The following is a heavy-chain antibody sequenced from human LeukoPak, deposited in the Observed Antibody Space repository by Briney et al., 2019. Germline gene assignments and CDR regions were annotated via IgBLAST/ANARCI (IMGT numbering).Heavy chain of an antibody. Sequence: PSETLSLTCTVSGASVNSDDYYWSWLRQPPGKGLEWIGYIYYNEITFYNPSLKSRATISVDTSKNQFSLKLSSVTAADTAVYYCARRQRSSNYDILTGYLDRIYYFDYWGQGTLVTVSS. CDR1: GASVNSDDYY. CDR2: IYYNEIT. CDR3: ARRQRSSNYDILTGYLDRIYYFDY. J-gene: IGHJ4*02. D-gene: IGHD3-9*01. V-gene: IGHV4-30-4*01.